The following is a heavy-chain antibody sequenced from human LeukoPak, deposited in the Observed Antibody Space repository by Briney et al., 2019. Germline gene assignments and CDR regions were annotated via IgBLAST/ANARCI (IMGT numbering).Heavy chain of an antibody. V-gene: IGHV1-2*02. CDR2: INPNSGGT. J-gene: IGHJ4*02. D-gene: IGHD5-12*01. Sequence: ASVKVSCKASGYTFTGYYMHWVRQAPGQGLEWMGWINPNSGGTNYAQKFQGRVTTTRDTSISTAYMELSRLRSDDTAVYYCARGYGGYEFLFDYWGQGTPVTVSS. CDR1: GYTFTGYY. CDR3: ARGYGGYEFLFDY.